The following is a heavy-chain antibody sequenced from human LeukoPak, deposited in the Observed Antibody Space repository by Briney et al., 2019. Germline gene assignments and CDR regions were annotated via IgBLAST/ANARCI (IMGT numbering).Heavy chain of an antibody. V-gene: IGHV3-23*01. CDR1: GFTLSSQT. J-gene: IGHJ4*02. Sequence: PGGSLRLSCEVSGFTLSSQTMSWVRQAPGKGLEWVSAMSGGSTYYADSVKGRFTISRDNSKNTLYLQMNSLRAEDTAVYYCAKDPDREMATIFDYWGQGTLVTVSS. D-gene: IGHD5-24*01. CDR2: MSGGST. CDR3: AKDPDREMATIFDY.